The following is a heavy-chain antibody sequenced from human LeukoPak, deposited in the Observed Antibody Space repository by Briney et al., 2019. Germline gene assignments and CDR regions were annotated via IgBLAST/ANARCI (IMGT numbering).Heavy chain of an antibody. V-gene: IGHV1-3*01. D-gene: IGHD4-17*01. J-gene: IGHJ5*02. CDR3: ARDDYGYNWFDP. CDR1: GYTFTIYY. Sequence: ASVKVSCTASGYTFTIYYMHWVRPAPGQRLEWMGWINAGNGNTKYSQKFQGRVTITRDTSASTAYMELSSLRSEDTAVYYCARDDYGYNWFDPWGQGTLVTVSS. CDR2: INAGNGNT.